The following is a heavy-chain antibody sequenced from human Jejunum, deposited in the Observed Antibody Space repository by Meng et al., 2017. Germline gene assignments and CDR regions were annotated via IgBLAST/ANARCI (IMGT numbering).Heavy chain of an antibody. CDR2: IRRKDYGATT. V-gene: IGHV3-49*03. CDR1: GFTFSDYT. D-gene: IGHD3-16*02. J-gene: IGHJ3*02. CDR3: TREASFYDYGWGSYRTDAFDI. Sequence: GESLKISCKGSGFTFSDYTMSWFRQAPGKGLEWVGFIRRKDYGATTNYAVSVKGRFSISRDDSTSIAYLQMSSLKTEDTAVYYCTREASFYDYGWGSYRTDAFDIWGQGTMVTVSS.